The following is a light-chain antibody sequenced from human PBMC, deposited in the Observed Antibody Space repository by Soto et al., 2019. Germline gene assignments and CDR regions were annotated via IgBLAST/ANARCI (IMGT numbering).Light chain of an antibody. V-gene: IGKV3-20*01. CDR2: GAS. CDR1: QSVSNNY. CDR3: QQYGSSPRT. Sequence: EIVLTQSPGTLSLSPGERATLSCRASQSVSNNYLAWYQQKPGQAPRLLIYGASSRATGIPDRFIGIGSGTDFTLTISRLEPEDFAVFYCQQYGSSPRTFGQGTKVEIK. J-gene: IGKJ1*01.